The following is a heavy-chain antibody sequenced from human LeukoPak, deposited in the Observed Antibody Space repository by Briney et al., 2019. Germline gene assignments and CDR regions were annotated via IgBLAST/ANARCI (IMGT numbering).Heavy chain of an antibody. Sequence: GGSLRLSCAVSGFTVSGNYMTWVRQSPGKGLEWVSVIYSGGSTYYPDSLKGRFTISRDNSKNTLYLQMSSLRAEDTAVYYCATTFGGAYTAFDYWGQGALVTVSS. CDR2: IYSGGST. CDR1: GFTVSGNY. J-gene: IGHJ4*02. CDR3: ATTFGGAYTAFDY. D-gene: IGHD2/OR15-2a*01. V-gene: IGHV3-66*01.